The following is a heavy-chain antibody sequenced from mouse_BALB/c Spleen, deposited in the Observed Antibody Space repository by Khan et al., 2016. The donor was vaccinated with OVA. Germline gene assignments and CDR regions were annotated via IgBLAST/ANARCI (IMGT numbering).Heavy chain of an antibody. V-gene: IGHV14-3*02. Sequence: VQLQQSGAELVKPGASVKLSCTASGFNIKDTHMHWVKQRPEQGLEWIGRIDPANGNTKYDPKFQGKATITADTSSNTAYLQLSSLTSEDTAVYYCARDDGNFFAYWGQGTLVTVSA. CDR1: GFNIKDTH. D-gene: IGHD2-3*01. CDR2: IDPANGNT. J-gene: IGHJ3*01. CDR3: ARDDGNFFAY.